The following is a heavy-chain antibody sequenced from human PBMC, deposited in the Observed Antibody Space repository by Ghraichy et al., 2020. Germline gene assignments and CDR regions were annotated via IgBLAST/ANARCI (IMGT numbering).Heavy chain of an antibody. Sequence: SETLSLTCTVSGGSISSYYWTWIRLPPGKGLEWIGYIYDSGSTNYNPSLKSRVTISVDTSKQQFSLKLTSLTAADTAVYFCARSRRVTTVTWIDYWGQGRLVTVSS. J-gene: IGHJ4*02. CDR1: GGSISSYY. V-gene: IGHV4-59*01. D-gene: IGHD4-17*01. CDR3: ARSRRVTTVTWIDY. CDR2: IYDSGST.